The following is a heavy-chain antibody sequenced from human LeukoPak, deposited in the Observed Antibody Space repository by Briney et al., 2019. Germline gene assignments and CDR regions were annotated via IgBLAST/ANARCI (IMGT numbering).Heavy chain of an antibody. J-gene: IGHJ4*02. CDR3: ARAVHYSGTSDQYTGGWYYFDF. CDR2: INYREST. CDR1: GDTMNNYY. V-gene: IGHV4-59*01. Sequence: KPSETLSLTCTVSGDTMNNYYWSWIRKPPGKGLEWIGNINYRESTNSNPSLMSRATISVDMSRKHFFLDMSSVTAADTAVYYCARAVHYSGTSDQYTGGWYYFDFWGQGTLVTVSS. D-gene: IGHD3-10*01.